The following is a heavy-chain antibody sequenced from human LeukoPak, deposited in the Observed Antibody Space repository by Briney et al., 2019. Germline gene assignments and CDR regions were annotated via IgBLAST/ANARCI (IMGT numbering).Heavy chain of an antibody. D-gene: IGHD6-13*01. V-gene: IGHV3-21*01. Sequence: PGGSLRLSCAASGFTFNTYTMNWVRQAPGKGLEWVSSITASSTAIYSADSVKGRFAISRDNAKNFLYLQMNSLRAEDTAVYYCARNGILGIAAAVDVWGKGTTVTVSS. CDR3: ARNGILGIAAAVDV. CDR1: GFTFNTYT. J-gene: IGHJ6*04. CDR2: ITASSTAI.